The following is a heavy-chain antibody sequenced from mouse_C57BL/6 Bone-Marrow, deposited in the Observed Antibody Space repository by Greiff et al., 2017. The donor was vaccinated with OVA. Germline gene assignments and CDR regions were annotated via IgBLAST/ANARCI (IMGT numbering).Heavy chain of an antibody. D-gene: IGHD1-1*01. CDR3: TRQDYYGSSWAY. CDR2: ISSGGDYI. Sequence: EVKLVESGEGLVKPGGSLKLSCAASGFTFSSYAMSWVRQTPEKRLEWVAYISSGGDYIYYADTVKGRFTISRDNARNTLDLQMSSLKSEDTAMYYCTRQDYYGSSWAYWGQGTLVTVSA. V-gene: IGHV5-9-1*02. J-gene: IGHJ3*01. CDR1: GFTFSSYA.